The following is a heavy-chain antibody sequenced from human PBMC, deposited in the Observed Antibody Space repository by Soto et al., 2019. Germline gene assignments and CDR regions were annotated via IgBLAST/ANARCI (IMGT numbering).Heavy chain of an antibody. CDR3: AKAHVMVVDGSTFDC. D-gene: IGHD2-2*01. J-gene: IGHJ4*01. CDR1: GCSISSGSY. V-gene: IGHV4-38-2*02. Sequence: SETLSLTCTVSGCSISSGSYWGWIRQPPGKGPEWIASIYHGGTTFYNPSLKSRVTVSVDKSNNQFSLKLRSVTAADTAVYYCAKAHVMVVDGSTFDCWGHGTLVTVCS. CDR2: IYHGGTT.